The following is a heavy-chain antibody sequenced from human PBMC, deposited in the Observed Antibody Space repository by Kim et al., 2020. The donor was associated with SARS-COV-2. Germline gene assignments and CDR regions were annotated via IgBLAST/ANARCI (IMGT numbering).Heavy chain of an antibody. CDR2: IYYSGST. CDR3: ARDNIVVVPAAMGDMAYGMDV. J-gene: IGHJ6*02. CDR1: GGSISSYY. V-gene: IGHV4-59*13. D-gene: IGHD2-2*01. Sequence: SETLSLTCTVSGGSISSYYWSWIRQPPGKGLEWIGYIYYSGSTNYNHSLKSRVTISVDTSKNQFSLKLSSVTAADTAVYYCARDNIVVVPAAMGDMAYGMDVWGQGTTVTVSS.